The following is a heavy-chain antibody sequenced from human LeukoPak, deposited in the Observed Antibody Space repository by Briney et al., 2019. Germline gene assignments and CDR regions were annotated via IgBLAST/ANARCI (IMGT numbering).Heavy chain of an antibody. D-gene: IGHD6-13*01. V-gene: IGHV1-18*01. CDR2: ISAYNGNT. CDR1: GYTFTSYG. Sequence: ASVKVSCKASGYTFTSYGISWVRQAPGQGLEWMGWISAYNGNTNYAQKLQGRVTMTTDTSTSTAYMELRGLRSDDTAVYYCARTYSSSWYDWFDPWGQGTLVTVSS. CDR3: ARTYSSSWYDWFDP. J-gene: IGHJ5*02.